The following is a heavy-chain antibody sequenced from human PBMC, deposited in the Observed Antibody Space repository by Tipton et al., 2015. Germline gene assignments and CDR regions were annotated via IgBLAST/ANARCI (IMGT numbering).Heavy chain of an antibody. J-gene: IGHJ1*01. CDR2: IHYSGST. V-gene: IGHV4-39*07. D-gene: IGHD2-15*01. CDR3: ARDAGIVAAPSRYFHY. CDR1: GGSMSISSYY. Sequence: TLSLTCTVSGGSMSISSYYWGWIRQPPGKGLEWIGSIHYSGSTYYNPSLKSRVTISVDTSKNQFSLRLTSVTAADTAMYYCARDAGIVAAPSRYFHYWGQGTLVTVSS.